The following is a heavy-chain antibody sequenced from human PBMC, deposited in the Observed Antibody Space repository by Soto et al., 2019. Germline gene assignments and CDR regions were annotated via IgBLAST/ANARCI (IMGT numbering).Heavy chain of an antibody. J-gene: IGHJ4*02. Sequence: GGSLRLSCAASGFTFSRYWMTWVRQAPGKGLEWVADIKQDGSEIYYVDPVKGRFTISRDNAENSLYLQMNSLRAEDTAVYYCARDPVCSGGSCYDYWGQGTLVTVSS. V-gene: IGHV3-7*01. CDR2: IKQDGSEI. D-gene: IGHD2-15*01. CDR1: GFTFSRYW. CDR3: ARDPVCSGGSCYDY.